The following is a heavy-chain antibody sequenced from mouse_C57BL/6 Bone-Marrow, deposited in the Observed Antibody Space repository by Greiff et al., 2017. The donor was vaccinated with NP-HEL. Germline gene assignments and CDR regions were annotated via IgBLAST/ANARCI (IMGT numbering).Heavy chain of an antibody. CDR2: IYPGSGST. CDR3: AFTTVELTGYAMDY. V-gene: IGHV1-55*01. Sequence: QVQLQQPGAELVKPGASVKMSCKASGYTFTSYWITWVKQRPGQGLEWIGDIYPGSGSTNYNEKFKSKATLTVDTSSSTAYMQLSSLTSEDSAVYYCAFTTVELTGYAMDYWGQGTSVTVSS. J-gene: IGHJ4*01. D-gene: IGHD1-1*01. CDR1: GYTFTSYW.